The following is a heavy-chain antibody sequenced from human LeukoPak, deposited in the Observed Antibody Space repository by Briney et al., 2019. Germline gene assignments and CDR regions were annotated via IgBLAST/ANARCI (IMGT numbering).Heavy chain of an antibody. V-gene: IGHV1-8*02. CDR2: MNPNSGKT. CDR1: FTXXD. Sequence: FTXXDIXXXRQAPGXGLEWMGWMNPNSGKTNFAQKFQGRVTMTRTTSISTAYMEVSSLRSEDTAVCYCARGLSPSDYWGQGTLVTVSS. J-gene: IGHJ4*02. CDR3: ARGLSPSDY.